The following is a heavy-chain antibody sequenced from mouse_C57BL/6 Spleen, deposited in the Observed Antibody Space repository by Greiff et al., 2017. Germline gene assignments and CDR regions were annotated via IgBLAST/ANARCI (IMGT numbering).Heavy chain of an antibody. CDR3: ARGGRDYFDY. D-gene: IGHD1-1*02. CDR2: INPGSGGT. V-gene: IGHV1-54*01. J-gene: IGHJ2*01. CDR1: GYAFTNYL. Sequence: VQLQQSGAELVRPGTSVKVSCKASGYAFTNYLIEWVKQRPGQGLEWIGVINPGSGGTNYNEKFKGKATLTADKSSSTAYVQLSSLTSEDSAVYFCARGGRDYFDYWGQGTTLTVSS.